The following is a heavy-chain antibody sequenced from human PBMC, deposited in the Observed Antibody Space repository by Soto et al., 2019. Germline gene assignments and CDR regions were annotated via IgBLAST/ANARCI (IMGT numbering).Heavy chain of an antibody. D-gene: IGHD3-10*01. V-gene: IGHV3-74*01. CDR1: GFTFSSYW. CDR3: ARGGTRMVRGVYDAFDI. Sequence: GGSLRLSCAASGFTFSSYWMHWVRQAPGKGLVWVSRINSDGSSTSYADSVKGRFTISRDNAKNTLYLQMNSLRAEDTAVYYCARGGTRMVRGVYDAFDIWGQGTMVTVSS. J-gene: IGHJ3*02. CDR2: INSDGSST.